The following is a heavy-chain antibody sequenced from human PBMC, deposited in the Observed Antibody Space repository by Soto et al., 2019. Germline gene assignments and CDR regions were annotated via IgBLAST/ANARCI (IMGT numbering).Heavy chain of an antibody. V-gene: IGHV1-18*01. CDR2: ISAYNGNT. J-gene: IGHJ6*02. D-gene: IGHD2-15*01. CDR1: GYTFTSYG. CDR3: ARVVRYCSGGSCYSGFGYYYGMDV. Sequence: GASVKVSCKASGYTFTSYGISWVRQAPGQGLEWMGWISAYNGNTNYAQKLQGRVTMTTDTSTSTAYMELRSLRSDDTAVYYCARVVRYCSGGSCYSGFGYYYGMDVWGQGTTVTVSS.